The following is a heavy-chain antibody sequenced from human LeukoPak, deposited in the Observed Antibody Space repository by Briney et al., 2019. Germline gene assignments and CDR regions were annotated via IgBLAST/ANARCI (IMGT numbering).Heavy chain of an antibody. Sequence: ASVKVSCKASGGTFSSYAISWVRQAPGQGLEWMGGIIPIFGTANYAQKFQGRVTITTDESTSTAYMELSSLRSEDTAVYYCARARWDSSGYYYTAFGIWGQGTMVTVSS. D-gene: IGHD3-22*01. J-gene: IGHJ3*02. CDR1: GGTFSSYA. CDR3: ARARWDSSGYYYTAFGI. V-gene: IGHV1-69*05. CDR2: IIPIFGTA.